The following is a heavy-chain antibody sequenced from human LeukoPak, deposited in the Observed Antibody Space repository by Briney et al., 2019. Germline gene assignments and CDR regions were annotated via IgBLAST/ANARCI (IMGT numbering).Heavy chain of an antibody. CDR2: IYSSGST. CDR1: GGSISSGDYY. D-gene: IGHD1-26*01. J-gene: IGHJ1*01. Sequence: PSETLSLTCTVSGGSISSGDYYWSWIRQPPGKGLEWIGYIYSSGSTYYNPSLKSRVTISVDTSKNQFSLKLNSVTAADTAVYYCARPSRVGAIGYFQHWGQGTLVTVSS. CDR3: ARPSRVGAIGYFQH. V-gene: IGHV4-30-4*01.